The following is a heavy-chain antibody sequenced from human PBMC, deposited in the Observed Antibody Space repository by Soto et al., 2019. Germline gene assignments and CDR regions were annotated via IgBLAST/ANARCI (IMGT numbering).Heavy chain of an antibody. V-gene: IGHV3-64*01. Sequence: EVQLVESGGGLVQPGGSLRLSCAASGFTFSTYAMHWVRQAPGKGLECVSAITSNGGNTAYASSVKGRFTISRDNSKNTLYLQMGSLRAEDMAVYYCARRIPFGYGMDVWGQGTTVTVSS. CDR3: ARRIPFGYGMDV. CDR2: ITSNGGNT. CDR1: GFTFSTYA. J-gene: IGHJ6*02. D-gene: IGHD2-21*01.